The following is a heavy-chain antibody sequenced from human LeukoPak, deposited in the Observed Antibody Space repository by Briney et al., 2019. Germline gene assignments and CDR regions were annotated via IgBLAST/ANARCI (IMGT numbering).Heavy chain of an antibody. CDR2: ISGSGGST. J-gene: IGHJ3*02. CDR1: GFTFSSYA. D-gene: IGHD2-21*01. CDR3: ASRGYCGGDCYDAFDI. Sequence: GGSLRLSCAASGFTFSSYAMSWVRQAPGKGLEWVSAISGSGGSTYYADSVKGRFTISRDNSKNPLYLQMNSLRAEDTAVYYCASRGYCGGDCYDAFDIWGQGTMVTVSS. V-gene: IGHV3-23*01.